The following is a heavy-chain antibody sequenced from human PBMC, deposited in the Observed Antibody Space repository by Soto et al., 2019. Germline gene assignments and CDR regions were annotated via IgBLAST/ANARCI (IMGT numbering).Heavy chain of an antibody. Sequence: GGSLRLXCIASGFTFSDSAMHWVRQAPGKGLEWVGHIRSKAYNYATAYAASVKGRFTISRDDSKNTASLQMNSLKTEDTAGYYCAEKIPLTHGNDALDIWGQGTRV. D-gene: IGHD1-1*01. J-gene: IGHJ3*02. CDR2: IRSKAYNYAT. V-gene: IGHV3-73*01. CDR1: GFTFSDSA. CDR3: AEKIPLTHGNDALDI.